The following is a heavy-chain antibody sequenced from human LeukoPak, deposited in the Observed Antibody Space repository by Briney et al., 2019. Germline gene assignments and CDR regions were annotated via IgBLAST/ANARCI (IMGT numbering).Heavy chain of an antibody. J-gene: IGHJ4*02. V-gene: IGHV4-34*01. CDR3: ARGGGYYGGNSYDY. CDR1: GVSFSGYY. D-gene: IGHD4-23*01. Sequence: SETLSLTCTVFGVSFSGYYWSWIRQPPGKGLEWIGEINHSGSTNYNPSLKSRVTISVDTSKNQFSLNLRSVTAADTAVYYCARGGGYYGGNSYDYWGQGTLVTVSS. CDR2: INHSGST.